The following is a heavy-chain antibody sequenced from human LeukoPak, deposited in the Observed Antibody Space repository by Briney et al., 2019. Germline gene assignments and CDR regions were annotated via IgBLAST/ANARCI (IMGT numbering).Heavy chain of an antibody. CDR2: IIPILGTA. Sequence: SVKLSCKASGATFSSYAISWVRRAPGQGLGWMGGIIPILGTANYAQKFQGRVTITADKSTSTAYMELSSLKSEDTAVYYCARGEFGYFDWLLSNYYGMDVWGKGTTVTVSS. V-gene: IGHV1-69*06. CDR3: ARGEFGYFDWLLSNYYGMDV. CDR1: GATFSSYA. D-gene: IGHD3-9*01. J-gene: IGHJ6*04.